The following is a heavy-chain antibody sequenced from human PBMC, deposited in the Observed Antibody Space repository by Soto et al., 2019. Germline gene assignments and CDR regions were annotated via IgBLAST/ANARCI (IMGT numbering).Heavy chain of an antibody. CDR3: AREDGVVGSSSAFDH. D-gene: IGHD1-26*01. Sequence: VESGGGLVKPGGSLRLSCVFSGFTFSTYTMNWVCQAPGKGLEWVSSINGRSNYVYYADSVKGRFTISRDNAKNSLYLQMNRLRAEDTAIYYCAREDGVVGSSSAFDHWGLGTLVTVSS. J-gene: IGHJ4*02. V-gene: IGHV3-21*01. CDR1: GFTFSTYT. CDR2: INGRSNYV.